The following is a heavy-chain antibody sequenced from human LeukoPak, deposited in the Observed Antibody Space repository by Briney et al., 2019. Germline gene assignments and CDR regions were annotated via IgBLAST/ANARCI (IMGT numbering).Heavy chain of an antibody. Sequence: SETLSLTCTVSGGSISFYYWSWIRQPPGKGLEWIGYIYYSGSTNYNPSLKSRVTISVDTSKNQFSLKLSSVTAADTAVYYCARGAPVTNFGYWGQGTLVTVSS. CDR1: GGSISFYY. J-gene: IGHJ4*02. CDR2: IYYSGST. CDR3: ARGAPVTNFGY. V-gene: IGHV4-59*01. D-gene: IGHD4-17*01.